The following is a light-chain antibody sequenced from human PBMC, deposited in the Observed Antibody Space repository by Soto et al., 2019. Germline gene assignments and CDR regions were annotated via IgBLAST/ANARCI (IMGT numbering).Light chain of an antibody. CDR3: MQALQTPLS. Sequence: DIVMTQSPLSLPVTPGEPASTSCRSSQNLLNSNGYNYLDWYVQKPGQSPQLLICLGSSRASGVPDRFSCMESGTDFTLKISRVEAEDVGVYYCMQALQTPLSCGGGTMVEIK. J-gene: IGKJ4*01. CDR1: QNLLNSNGYNY. CDR2: LGS. V-gene: IGKV2-28*01.